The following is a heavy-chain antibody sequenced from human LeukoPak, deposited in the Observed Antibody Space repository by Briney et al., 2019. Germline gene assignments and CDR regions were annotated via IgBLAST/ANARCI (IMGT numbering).Heavy chain of an antibody. CDR3: ARVGLYCSGGSCYSHYFFDY. CDR1: GGSISSGGYY. D-gene: IGHD2-15*01. CDR2: IYHSGST. V-gene: IGHV4-30-2*01. J-gene: IGHJ4*02. Sequence: SQTLSLTCTVSGGSISSGGYYWSWIRQPPGKGLEWIGYIYHSGSTYYNPSLKSRVTISVDRSKNQFSLKLSSVTAADTAVYYCARVGLYCSGGSCYSHYFFDYWGQGTLVTVSS.